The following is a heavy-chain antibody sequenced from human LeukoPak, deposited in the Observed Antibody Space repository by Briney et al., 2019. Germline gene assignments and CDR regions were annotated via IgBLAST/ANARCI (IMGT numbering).Heavy chain of an antibody. D-gene: IGHD2-15*01. V-gene: IGHV3-48*03. CDR2: ISSSGSTI. Sequence: PGGSLRLSCAASGFTFSSYEMNWVRQAPGKGLEWVSYISSSGSTIYYADSVKGRFAISRDNAKNSLYLQMNSLRAEDTAVYYCARPGSWGGPFDYWGQGTLVTVSS. CDR1: GFTFSSYE. J-gene: IGHJ4*02. CDR3: ARPGSWGGPFDY.